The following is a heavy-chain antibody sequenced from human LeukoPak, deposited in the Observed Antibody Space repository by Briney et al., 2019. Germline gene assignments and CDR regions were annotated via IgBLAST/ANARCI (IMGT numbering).Heavy chain of an antibody. CDR2: ISYSGSK. CDR1: GGSINSFY. D-gene: IGHD3/OR15-3a*01. J-gene: IGHJ4*02. CDR3: ARFRPGLGVWTGYYPFDY. Sequence: SETLSLTCTVSGGSINSFYWSWLRQPSGKGLEWIGFISYSGSKNYNPSLNFRVTISVDTSKNQSSLKLGPVSAADTAVYYCARFRPGLGVWTGYYPFDYWGLGTLVTVSS. V-gene: IGHV4-59*01.